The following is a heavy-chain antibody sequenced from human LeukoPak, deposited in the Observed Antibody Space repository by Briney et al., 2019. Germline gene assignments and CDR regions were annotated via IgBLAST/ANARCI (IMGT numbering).Heavy chain of an antibody. CDR3: AREDYYDSSGYQRFEFDC. CDR2: INPNSGGT. CDR1: GYTFTGYY. V-gene: IGHV1-2*02. J-gene: IGHJ4*02. Sequence: GASVKVSCKASGYTFTGYYMYWVRQAPGQGLEWMGWINPNSGGTKYAQKFQGRVTMTRDTPISTAYMELSRLRSDDTAVYYCAREDYYDSSGYQRFEFDCWGQGTLVTVSS. D-gene: IGHD3-22*01.